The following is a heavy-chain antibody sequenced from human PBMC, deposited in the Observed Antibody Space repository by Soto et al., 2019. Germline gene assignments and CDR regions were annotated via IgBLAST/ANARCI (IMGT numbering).Heavy chain of an antibody. CDR2: VYHTGAT. Sequence: SETLSLTCTVSGASITSSYWSWIRQSPGEGLEWIAYVYHTGATNYNPSLKSRVTISLDTSKSQFSLNLTSLSTADTAVYFCARGGNRYSNVASGVGGFDYWGQGSLVTVSS. J-gene: IGHJ4*02. CDR1: GASITSSY. D-gene: IGHD5-12*01. V-gene: IGHV4-59*01. CDR3: ARGGNRYSNVASGVGGFDY.